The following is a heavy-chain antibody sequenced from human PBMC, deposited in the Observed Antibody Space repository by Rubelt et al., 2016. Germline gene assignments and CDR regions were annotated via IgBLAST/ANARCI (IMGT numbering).Heavy chain of an antibody. Sequence: QVQLVQSGAEVKKPGASVKVSCKASGYTFTGYYMHWVRQAPGQGLEWMGWINPNSGGTNYAQKFKGRGTMTRDTSIRTAYMELSRLRSDDTAVYYCARDLYKGPRWLVAYWGQGTLVTVSS. CDR1: GYTFTGYY. CDR2: INPNSGGT. CDR3: ARDLYKGPRWLVAY. V-gene: IGHV1-2*02. D-gene: IGHD6-19*01. J-gene: IGHJ4*02.